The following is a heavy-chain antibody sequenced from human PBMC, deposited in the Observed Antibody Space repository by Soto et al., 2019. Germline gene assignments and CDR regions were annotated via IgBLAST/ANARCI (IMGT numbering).Heavy chain of an antibody. Sequence: GGSLRLSCAASGFTFSSYWMSWVRQAPGKGLEWVANIKQDGSEKYYVDSVKGRFTISRDNAKNSLYLQMNSLRAEDTAVYYCARASVTTLFVSYYYYMDVWGKGTTVTVSS. CDR3: ARASVTTLFVSYYYYMDV. CDR2: IKQDGSEK. CDR1: GFTFSSYW. D-gene: IGHD4-17*01. J-gene: IGHJ6*03. V-gene: IGHV3-7*01.